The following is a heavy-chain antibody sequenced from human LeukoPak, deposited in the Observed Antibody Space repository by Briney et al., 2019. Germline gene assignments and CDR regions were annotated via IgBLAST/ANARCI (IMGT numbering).Heavy chain of an antibody. D-gene: IGHD5-12*01. Sequence: LRLSCPASGFTFRDYPIHWVRQAPGEGLQYVSAISSAGGTTYYADSVRGRFTISRDNSKNTLYLQMSSLRAEDTALYYCVKVGDSGYGEYYQPWGQGTLVTVSS. J-gene: IGHJ1*01. CDR1: GFTFRDYP. V-gene: IGHV3-64D*06. CDR2: ISSAGGTT. CDR3: VKVGDSGYGEYYQP.